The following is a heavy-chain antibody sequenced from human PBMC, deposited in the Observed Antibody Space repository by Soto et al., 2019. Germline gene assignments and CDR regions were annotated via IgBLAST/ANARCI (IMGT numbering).Heavy chain of an antibody. CDR3: ARVGVGSGLSP. CDR2: IISSGGTI. Sequence: EVQLVESGGGLIQPGGSLRLSCLASGFTFSTYEMNWVRQAPGKGLEWVSYIISSGGTIYYEDSVKGRFTIARDNAKHSLYLQMNSLRADDTAVYYCARVGVGSGLSPWGQGTLVSVSS. J-gene: IGHJ5*02. CDR1: GFTFSTYE. D-gene: IGHD3-10*01. V-gene: IGHV3-48*03.